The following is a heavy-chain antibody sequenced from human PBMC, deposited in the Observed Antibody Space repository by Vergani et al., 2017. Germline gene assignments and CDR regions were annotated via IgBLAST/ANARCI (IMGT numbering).Heavy chain of an antibody. V-gene: IGHV4-59*11. J-gene: IGHJ6*03. CDR1: FDSIRNLY. Sequence: QVQLQESGPGLVKSSETLSLTCSVSFDSIRNLYCNWIRQPPGKGLEWLGSVHYSENTKNNPSLKTRVTISVDTSKNQFSLTLTSVTAADTAVYYCARASLETLVGYYYYMDVWGKGKTVVVSS. CDR2: VHYSENT. CDR3: ARASLETLVGYYYYMDV. D-gene: IGHD1-1*01.